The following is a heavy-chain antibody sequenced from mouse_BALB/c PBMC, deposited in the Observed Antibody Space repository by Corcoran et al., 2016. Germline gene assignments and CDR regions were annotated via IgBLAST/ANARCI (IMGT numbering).Heavy chain of an antibody. D-gene: IGHD1-1*01. Sequence: QIQLVQSGHELKKPGETVKISCKASGYTFTNYGMNWVKQAPGKGLKWMGWINTYTGEPTYADDFKGRFAFSLETSASTAYLQINNLKNEDTATYFCARPLYYYGSSYGYWGQGTTLTVSS. CDR2: INTYTGEP. V-gene: IGHV9-3-1*01. CDR1: GYTFTNYG. J-gene: IGHJ2*01. CDR3: ARPLYYYGSSYGY.